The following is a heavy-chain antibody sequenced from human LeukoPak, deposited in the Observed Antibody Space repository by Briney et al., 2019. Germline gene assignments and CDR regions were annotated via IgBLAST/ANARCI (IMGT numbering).Heavy chain of an antibody. CDR1: GYTFTVYY. CDR2: INPNSGGT. Sequence: ASVKLSCTSSGYTFTVYYMHWVRQAPGQGLEWMGWINPNSGGTNYAQKFQGRVTMTRDTSISTAYMELSRLRSDDTAVYYCASFPADHSFDYWGQGALVTVSS. J-gene: IGHJ4*02. V-gene: IGHV1-2*02. CDR3: ASFPADHSFDY.